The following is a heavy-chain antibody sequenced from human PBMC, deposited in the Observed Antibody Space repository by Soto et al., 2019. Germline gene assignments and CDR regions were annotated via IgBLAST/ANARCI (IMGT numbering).Heavy chain of an antibody. J-gene: IGHJ4*02. D-gene: IGHD6-6*01. V-gene: IGHV4-61*01. CDR2: IYYSGST. CDR3: ARGKYSSSPVVDY. Sequence: SETLSLTCTVSGGSVSSGSYYWSWIRQPPGGGLEWIGYIYYSGSTNYNPSLKSRVTISVDTSKNQFSLKLSSVTAADTAVYYCARGKYSSSPVVDYWGQGTLVTVSS. CDR1: GGSVSSGSYY.